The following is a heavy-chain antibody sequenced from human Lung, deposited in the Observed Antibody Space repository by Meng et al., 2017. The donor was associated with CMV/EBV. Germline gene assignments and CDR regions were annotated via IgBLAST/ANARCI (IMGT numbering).Heavy chain of an antibody. CDR2: ISWNSGNI. CDR1: GFSFDDHA. D-gene: IGHD4-17*01. V-gene: IGHV3-9*01. Sequence: SXRLXXAASGFSFDDHAMHWVRQAPGKGLEWVSGISWNSGNIGYADSVKGRFTISRDNAKNSLYLQMDNLRTEDTALYYCVRVRNYGVYLGSDYWGQGTLVTVSS. CDR3: VRVRNYGVYLGSDY. J-gene: IGHJ4*02.